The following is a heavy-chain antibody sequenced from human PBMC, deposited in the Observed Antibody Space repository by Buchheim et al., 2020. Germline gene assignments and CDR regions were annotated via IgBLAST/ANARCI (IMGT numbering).Heavy chain of an antibody. D-gene: IGHD6-13*01. Sequence: QVQLQESGLGLVKPSETLSLTCTVSGGSISSYYWSWIRQPPGKGLEWIGYIYYSGSTNYNPSLKSRVTISVDTSKNQFSLKLSSVTAADTAVYYCARDMMEQQLVRWFDPWGQGTL. CDR3: ARDMMEQQLVRWFDP. CDR2: IYYSGST. J-gene: IGHJ5*02. V-gene: IGHV4-59*01. CDR1: GGSISSYY.